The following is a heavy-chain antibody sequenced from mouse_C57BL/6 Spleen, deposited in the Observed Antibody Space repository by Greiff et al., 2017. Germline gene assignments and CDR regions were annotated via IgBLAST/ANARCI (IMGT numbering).Heavy chain of an antibody. Sequence: EVKVEESEGGLVQPGSSMKLSCTASGFTFSDYYMAWVRQVPEKGLEWVANINYDGSSTYYLDSLKSRFIISRENAKNILYLQMSSLKSEDTATYYCARDPFTGFDYWGQGTTLTVSS. D-gene: IGHD4-1*01. J-gene: IGHJ2*01. CDR1: GFTFSDYY. CDR2: INYDGSST. CDR3: ARDPFTGFDY. V-gene: IGHV5-16*01.